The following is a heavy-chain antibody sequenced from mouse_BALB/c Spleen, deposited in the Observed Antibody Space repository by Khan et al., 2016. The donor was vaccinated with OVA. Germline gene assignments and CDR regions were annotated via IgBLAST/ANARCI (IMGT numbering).Heavy chain of an antibody. CDR1: GYTFTDYN. CDR2: INPNNGGT. J-gene: IGHJ2*01. Sequence: EVQLQQSGPELVKPGASVKISCKASGYTFTDYNMDWVKQSHGKSLEWIGDINPNNGGTIYNQKFKGKATLTVEKSSSTAYMELRSLQSADTAVYYCTRGGHGSPFDYWGPGTTFTVSS. CDR3: TRGGHGSPFDY. D-gene: IGHD1-1*01. V-gene: IGHV1-18*01.